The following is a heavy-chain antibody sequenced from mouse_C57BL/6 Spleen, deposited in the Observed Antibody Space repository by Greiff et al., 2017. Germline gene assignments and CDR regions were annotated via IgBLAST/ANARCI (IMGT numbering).Heavy chain of an antibody. D-gene: IGHD2-10*02. CDR1: GYAFTNYL. CDR3: ARGGYGDY. Sequence: VQLQQSGAELVRPGTSVKVSCKASGYAFTNYLIEWVKQRPGQGLEWIGVSNPGSGGTNYNEKFKGKATLTADKSSSTAYMQLSSLTSEDSAVYFCARGGYGDYWGQGTSVTVSS. CDR2: SNPGSGGT. V-gene: IGHV1-54*01. J-gene: IGHJ4*01.